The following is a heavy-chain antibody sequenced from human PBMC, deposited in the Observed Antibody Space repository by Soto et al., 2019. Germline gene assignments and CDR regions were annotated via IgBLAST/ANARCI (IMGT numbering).Heavy chain of an antibody. CDR2: ITSDTKTI. CDR1: GFTFSVYS. J-gene: IGHJ4*02. CDR3: ARSVEGHFDY. D-gene: IGHD6-19*01. Sequence: EVQLVESGGDLVQRGGSLRLSCVASGFTFSVYSMNWVRQAPGKGLEWFSDITSDTKTITYADSVKGRFTISRDNAKNSVYLQMNSLRDEDTAVYYCARSVEGHFDYWGQGTVVTVSS. V-gene: IGHV3-48*02.